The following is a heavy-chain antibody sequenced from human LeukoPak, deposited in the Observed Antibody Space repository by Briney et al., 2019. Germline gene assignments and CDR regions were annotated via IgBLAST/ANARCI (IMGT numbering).Heavy chain of an antibody. V-gene: IGHV3-23*01. CDR1: GFTFSSYA. CDR2: ISGSGGST. J-gene: IGHJ4*02. D-gene: IGHD3-10*01. Sequence: GGSLRLSCAASGFTFSSYAMSWVRQAPGKGLEWVSAISGSGGSTYYADSVKGRFTISRDNSKNTLYLQMNSLRAEDTAVYYCAKAATYYYASGSYYYVYWGQGTLVTVSS. CDR3: AKAATYYYASGSYYYVY.